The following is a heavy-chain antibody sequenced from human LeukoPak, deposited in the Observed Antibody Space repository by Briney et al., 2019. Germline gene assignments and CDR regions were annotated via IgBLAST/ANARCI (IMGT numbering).Heavy chain of an antibody. Sequence: GGSLRLSCSASGFTFSSYSMNWVRQAPGKGLEWVSYISSSGSTIYYADSVKGRFTISRDNAKNSLYLQMNSLRAEDTAVYYCARGAVAGYYWGQGTLVTVSS. CDR1: GFTFSSYS. J-gene: IGHJ4*02. D-gene: IGHD6-19*01. CDR2: ISSSGSTI. CDR3: ARGAVAGYY. V-gene: IGHV3-48*04.